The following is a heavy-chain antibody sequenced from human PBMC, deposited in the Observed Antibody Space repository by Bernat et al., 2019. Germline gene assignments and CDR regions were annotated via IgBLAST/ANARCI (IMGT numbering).Heavy chain of an antibody. J-gene: IGHJ6*02. CDR1: GGPISSGGYY. D-gene: IGHD6-25*01. CDR2: IYYSGST. CDR3: ARDSRRDPSYSSGPTGMDV. Sequence: QVQLQESGPGLVKPSQTLSLTCTVSGGPISSGGYYWSWIRQHPGKGLEWIGYIYYSGSTYYYPSLKSRVTISVDTSKNQFSLKLSSVTAADTAVYYCARDSRRDPSYSSGPTGMDVWGQGTTVTVSS. V-gene: IGHV4-31*03.